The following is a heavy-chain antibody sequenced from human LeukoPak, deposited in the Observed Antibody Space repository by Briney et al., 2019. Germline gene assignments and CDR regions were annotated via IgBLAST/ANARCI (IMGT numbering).Heavy chain of an antibody. CDR3: ARWRHSSSWYDY. Sequence: PSETLSLTCTVSGGSISSYYWSWIRQPPGKGLEWIGYIYTSGSTNYNPSLKSRVTISVDTSKNQFSLKLSSVTAADTAVYYCARWRHSSSWYDYWGQGTLVTVSS. CDR1: GGSISSYY. J-gene: IGHJ4*02. D-gene: IGHD6-13*01. CDR2: IYTSGST. V-gene: IGHV4-4*09.